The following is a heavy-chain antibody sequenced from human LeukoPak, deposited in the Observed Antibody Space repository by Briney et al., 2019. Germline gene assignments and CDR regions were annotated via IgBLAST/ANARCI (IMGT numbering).Heavy chain of an antibody. CDR1: GFIFSSYV. J-gene: IGHJ4*02. V-gene: IGHV3-30*04. CDR3: ARDTSTTLDY. CDR2: ISSDGSNK. Sequence: GGSLRLSRAASGFIFSSYVMQWVRQAPGKGLEWVAAISSDGSNKYYTDSVKGRFTISRDNSKNTPYLQMNSLRAEDTAEYYCARDTSTTLDYWGQGTLVTVSS. D-gene: IGHD2-15*01.